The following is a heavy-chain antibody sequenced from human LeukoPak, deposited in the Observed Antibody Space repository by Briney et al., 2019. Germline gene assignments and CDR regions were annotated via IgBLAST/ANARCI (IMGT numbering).Heavy chain of an antibody. Sequence: GGSLRLSCAASGFTFSSYEMNWVRQAPGRGLEWVSYISSNGATIHYADSVKGRFTISRDNTKNSLYLQLNSLRAEDTAVYYCVRDTDPWAREPWSPSPQ. V-gene: IGHV3-48*03. CDR2: ISSNGATI. CDR3: VRDTDP. CDR1: GFTFSSYE. J-gene: IGHJ5*02.